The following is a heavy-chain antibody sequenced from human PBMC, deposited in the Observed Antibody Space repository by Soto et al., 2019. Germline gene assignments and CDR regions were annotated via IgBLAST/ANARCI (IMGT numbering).Heavy chain of an antibody. Sequence: EGQLVESGGGLVQPGGSLRLSCTVSGFTFTDYSLNWVRQAPGKGLEWLSYISARRTTIDYAGSVRGRFTVSRDNAKNSLYLQMNSLRDEDTAVYYCVRDGRRGYDLDLWGQGTMVTVSS. J-gene: IGHJ6*02. D-gene: IGHD1-26*01. CDR3: VRDGRRGYDLDL. V-gene: IGHV3-48*02. CDR1: GFTFTDYS. CDR2: ISARRTTI.